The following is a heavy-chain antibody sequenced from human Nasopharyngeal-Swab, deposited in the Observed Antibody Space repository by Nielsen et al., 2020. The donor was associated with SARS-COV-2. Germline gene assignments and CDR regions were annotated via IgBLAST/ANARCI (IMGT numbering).Heavy chain of an antibody. CDR3: ARDPSDYYYYMDV. Sequence: GESLKISCAASGFTFNTCTMNWVRQAPGKGLEWVSSISSSSTYIYYADSVKGRFTISRDNVKNSLYLQMNSLRAKDTAVYYCARDPSDYYYYMDVWGKGTTVTVSS. CDR2: ISSSSTYI. V-gene: IGHV3-21*01. CDR1: GFTFNTCT. J-gene: IGHJ6*03.